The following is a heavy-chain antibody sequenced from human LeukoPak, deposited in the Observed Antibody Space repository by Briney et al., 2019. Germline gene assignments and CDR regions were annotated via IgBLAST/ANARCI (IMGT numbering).Heavy chain of an antibody. CDR3: AAYYYDILTGYFDY. Sequence: GGSLRLSCAASGFTFSSYAMGWVRQAPGKGLEWVSAISGSGGSTYYADSVKGRFTISRDNSKNTLYLQMNSLRAEDTAVYYCAAYYYDILTGYFDYWGQGTLVTVSS. J-gene: IGHJ4*02. V-gene: IGHV3-23*01. CDR1: GFTFSSYA. D-gene: IGHD3-9*01. CDR2: ISGSGGST.